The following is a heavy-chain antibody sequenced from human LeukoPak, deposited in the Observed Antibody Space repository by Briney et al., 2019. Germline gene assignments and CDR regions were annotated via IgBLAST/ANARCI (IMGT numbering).Heavy chain of an antibody. Sequence: GGSLRLSCTASGFTFGDYAMSWVRQAPGKGLEWVGFIRSKAYGGTTEYAASVKGRFTIPRDDSKSIAYLQMNSLKTEDTAVYYCTRDLYDILTADAFDIWGQGTMVTVSS. CDR3: TRDLYDILTADAFDI. V-gene: IGHV3-49*04. D-gene: IGHD3-9*01. CDR1: GFTFGDYA. J-gene: IGHJ3*02. CDR2: IRSKAYGGTT.